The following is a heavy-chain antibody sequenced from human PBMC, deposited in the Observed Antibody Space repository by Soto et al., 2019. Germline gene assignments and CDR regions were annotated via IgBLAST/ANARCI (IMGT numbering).Heavy chain of an antibody. V-gene: IGHV5-10-1*01. Sequence: PGESLKISCKGSGYSFTSYWISWVRQMPGKGLEWMGRIDPSDSYTNYSPSFQGHVTISADKSISTAYLQWSSLKASDTAMYYCASQTTAMALTFDLWGQGTLVTVSS. D-gene: IGHD5-18*01. CDR1: GYSFTSYW. CDR2: IDPSDSYT. J-gene: IGHJ5*02. CDR3: ASQTTAMALTFDL.